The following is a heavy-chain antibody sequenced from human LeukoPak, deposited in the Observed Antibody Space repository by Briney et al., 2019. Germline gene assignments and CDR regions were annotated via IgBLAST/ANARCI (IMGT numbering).Heavy chain of an antibody. Sequence: PSETLCLTCTVSGGSISSYYWSWIRQPAGKGLEWIGRIYTSGSTNYNPSLKSRVTISVDKSKNQFSLKLSSVTAADTAVYYCAREDDYSNYGPWGQGTLVTLSS. V-gene: IGHV4-4*07. J-gene: IGHJ5*02. CDR3: AREDDYSNYGP. CDR2: IYTSGST. CDR1: GGSISSYY. D-gene: IGHD4-11*01.